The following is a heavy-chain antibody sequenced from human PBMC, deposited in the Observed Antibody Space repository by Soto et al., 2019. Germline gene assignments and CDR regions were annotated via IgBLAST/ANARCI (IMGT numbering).Heavy chain of an antibody. CDR2: IYHSGST. V-gene: IGHV4-30-2*01. Sequence: SETLSLTCAVSGGPISSGGYSWSWIRQPPGKGLEWIGYIYHSGSTYYNPSLKSRVTISVDRSKNQFSLKLSSVTAADTAVYYCARGTLGGAFDIWGQGTMVTVSS. D-gene: IGHD1-26*01. CDR1: GGPISSGGYS. J-gene: IGHJ3*02. CDR3: ARGTLGGAFDI.